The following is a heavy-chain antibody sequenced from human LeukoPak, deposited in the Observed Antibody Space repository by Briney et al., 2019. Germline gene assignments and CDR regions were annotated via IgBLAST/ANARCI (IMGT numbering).Heavy chain of an antibody. CDR2: IYYTGST. D-gene: IGHD2-8*01. Sequence: SETLSLTCTVSRGSVSSITYYWSWVRQPPGKGLELIASIYYTGSTYYNPSLKSRVTMSLDMSKNESFLTMTSVTAAETAVYFCTAEKNGSPHYWGQGTQVTVSS. J-gene: IGHJ4*02. CDR3: TAEKNGSPHY. CDR1: RGSVSSITYY. V-gene: IGHV4-39*07.